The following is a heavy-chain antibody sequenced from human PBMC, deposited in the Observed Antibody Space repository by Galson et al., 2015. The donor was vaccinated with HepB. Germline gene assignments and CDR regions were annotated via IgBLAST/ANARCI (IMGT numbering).Heavy chain of an antibody. V-gene: IGHV6-1*01. Sequence: CAISGDSVSSNSAAWNWIRRSPSRGLEWLGRTYYRSKWYSDHAVSVRSRVTINPDTSKNQFSLQLKSVTPEDTAVYYCGRVAGTIYYYGMDVWGQGTTVTVSS. CDR2: TYYRSKWYS. D-gene: IGHD6-19*01. CDR1: GDSVSSNSAA. J-gene: IGHJ6*02. CDR3: GRVAGTIYYYGMDV.